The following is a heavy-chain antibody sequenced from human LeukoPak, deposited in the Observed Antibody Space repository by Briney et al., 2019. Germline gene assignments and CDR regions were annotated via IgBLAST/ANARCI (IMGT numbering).Heavy chain of an antibody. J-gene: IGHJ3*02. CDR1: GYTFTSYA. CDR2: INTNTGNP. CDR3: ARDRSRNYYDSSGYPDAFDI. D-gene: IGHD3-22*01. V-gene: IGHV7-4-1*02. Sequence: ASVKVSCTASGYTFTSYAMNWVRQAPGQGLEWMGWINTNTGNPTYAQGFTGRFVFSLDTSVSTAYLQISSLKAEDTAVYYCARDRSRNYYDSSGYPDAFDIWGQGTMVTVSS.